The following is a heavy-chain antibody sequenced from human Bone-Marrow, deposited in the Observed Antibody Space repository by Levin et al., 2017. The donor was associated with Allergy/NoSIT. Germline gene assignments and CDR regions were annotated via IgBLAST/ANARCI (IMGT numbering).Heavy chain of an antibody. Sequence: GGSLRLSCAASGFTFSNSWMSWVRQAPGKGLEWVANIKEDGSEKYYVDSVKGRFTISRDNAKNSLYVQMNSLRAEDTAVYYCARDQFRRATIGARWFDPWGQGTLVTVPS. J-gene: IGHJ5*02. CDR3: ARDQFRRATIGARWFDP. CDR1: GFTFSNSW. D-gene: IGHD5-24*01. V-gene: IGHV3-7*01. CDR2: IKEDGSEK.